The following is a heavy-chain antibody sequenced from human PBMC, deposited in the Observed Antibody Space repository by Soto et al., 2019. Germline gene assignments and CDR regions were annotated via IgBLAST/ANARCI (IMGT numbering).Heavy chain of an antibody. D-gene: IGHD1-20*01. CDR2: ITYSETT. V-gene: IGHV4-59*08. Sequence: QVQLQESGPGLAKPSETLSLTCTVSGASINTAYWSWFRQPPGKGLEWIGYITYSETTSYNPSLKSRVTITLDASKNQIFLKLNSVTAADTAVYYCARHARYNDYWGQGTLATVSS. CDR1: GASINTAY. J-gene: IGHJ4*02. CDR3: ARHARYNDY.